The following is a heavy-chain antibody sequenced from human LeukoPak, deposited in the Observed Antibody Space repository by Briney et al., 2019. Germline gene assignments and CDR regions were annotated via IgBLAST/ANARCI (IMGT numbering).Heavy chain of an antibody. V-gene: IGHV3-30*02. CDR2: IRYDGSNK. CDR1: GFTFSSYG. D-gene: IGHD4-17*01. CDR3: AKAHLPDYGENVGY. Sequence: QAGGSLRLSCAASGFTFSSYGMHWVRQAPGKGLEWVAFIRYDGSNKYYADSVKGRFTISRDNSKNTLYLQMNSLRAEDTAVYYCAKAHLPDYGENVGYWGQGTLVTVSS. J-gene: IGHJ4*02.